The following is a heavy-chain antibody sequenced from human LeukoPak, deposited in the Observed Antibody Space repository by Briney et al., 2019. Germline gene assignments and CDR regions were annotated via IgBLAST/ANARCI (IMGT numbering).Heavy chain of an antibody. J-gene: IGHJ4*02. CDR2: IYTSGST. Sequence: PSETLSLTCTVSGGSISSYYWSWIRQPAGKGLEWIGRIYTSGSTNYNPSLKSRVTMSVDTSKNQFSLKLSSVTAADTAVYYCARATSYRQPAAMTDWGQGTLVTVSS. V-gene: IGHV4-4*07. CDR3: ARATSYRQPAAMTD. CDR1: GGSISSYY. D-gene: IGHD2-2*01.